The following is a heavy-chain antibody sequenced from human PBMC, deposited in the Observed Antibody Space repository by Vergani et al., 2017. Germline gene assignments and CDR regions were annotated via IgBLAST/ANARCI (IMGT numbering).Heavy chain of an antibody. Sequence: QVQLVQSGAEVKTPGASVKVSCKASGYTFTSYAMHWVRQAPGQRLEWMGWINAGNGNTKYSQKFQGRVTITRDTSASTAYMELSSLRSEDTAVYYWARDYPRIAVAGIADYWGQGTLVTGSS. CDR2: INAGNGNT. CDR3: ARDYPRIAVAGIADY. V-gene: IGHV1-3*01. J-gene: IGHJ4*02. D-gene: IGHD6-19*01. CDR1: GYTFTSYA.